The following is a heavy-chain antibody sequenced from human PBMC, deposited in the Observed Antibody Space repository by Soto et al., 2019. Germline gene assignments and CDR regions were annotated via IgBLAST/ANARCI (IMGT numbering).Heavy chain of an antibody. D-gene: IGHD5-18*01. CDR2: ISTSSSTI. J-gene: IGHJ4*02. CDR1: GFTFSSYS. V-gene: IGHV3-48*01. Sequence: EVQLVESGGGLVQPGGSLRLSCAASGFTFSSYSMNWVRQAPGKGLEWVSYISTSSSTIYYADSVKGRFTISRDNAKNALCLQMNSLIAEGTPVYYCARDGGYSYGYHYWGQGTLVTVSS. CDR3: ARDGGYSYGYHY.